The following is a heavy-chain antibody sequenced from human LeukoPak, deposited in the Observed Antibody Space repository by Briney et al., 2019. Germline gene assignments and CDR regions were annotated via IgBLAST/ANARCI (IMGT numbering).Heavy chain of an antibody. CDR3: AKDSSGQFDY. D-gene: IGHD6-19*01. J-gene: IGHJ4*02. Sequence: PGGSLRLSSAASGFTFSSHDMHWVRQAPGKGLEWMAVISYDGSNKYFADSVKGRFTISRDNSKNTLYLQVNGLRGDDSAMYYCAKDSSGQFDYWGQGTLVTVSS. V-gene: IGHV3-30*18. CDR2: ISYDGSNK. CDR1: GFTFSSHD.